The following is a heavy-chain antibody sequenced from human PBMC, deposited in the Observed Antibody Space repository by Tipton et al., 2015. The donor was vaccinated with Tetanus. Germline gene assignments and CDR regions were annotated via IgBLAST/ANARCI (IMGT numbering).Heavy chain of an antibody. V-gene: IGHV1-2*02. D-gene: IGHD1-26*01. CDR2: INPNRGGT. CDR1: GYTFTGNY. CDR3: ARDGGSYYTDC. J-gene: IGHJ4*02. Sequence: QLVQSGAEVKRPGASVRVSCKASGYTFTGNYIHWVRRAPGQGLEWMGWINPNRGGTFYAQKFHGSVTMTSATSSSTVYMELSSLRSEDTAVYYCARDGGSYYTDCWGQGTLVTVSS.